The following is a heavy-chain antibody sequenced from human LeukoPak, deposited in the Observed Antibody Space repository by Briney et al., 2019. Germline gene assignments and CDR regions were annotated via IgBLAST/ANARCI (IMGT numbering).Heavy chain of an antibody. V-gene: IGHV1-2*02. CDR3: APGGTGTTTTFFDY. D-gene: IGHD1-1*01. CDR2: INPNTGGT. Sequence: ASVKVSCKASGFTFTDYYMHWVRQAPGQGLEWMGWINPNTGGTGYAQNFQGRVTLTRDTSMTTAYMDLSRLTSDDTAVYYCAPGGTGTTTTFFDYWGQGTLVTASS. J-gene: IGHJ4*02. CDR1: GFTFTDYY.